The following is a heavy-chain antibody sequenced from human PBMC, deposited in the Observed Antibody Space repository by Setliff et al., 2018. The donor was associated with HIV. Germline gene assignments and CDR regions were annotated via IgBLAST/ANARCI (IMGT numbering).Heavy chain of an antibody. J-gene: IGHJ3*02. CDR1: GYTFSSYG. Sequence: ASVKVSCKASGYTFSSYGISWVRQAPGQGVEWMGWISAYNGNTNYAQKLQGRVTMTTDTSTSTAYMELRSLRSDDTAVYYCARGYYNFWSGCYDSRFPNPIDAFDIWGQGTMVTVSS. CDR2: ISAYNGNT. CDR3: ARGYYNFWSGCYDSRFPNPIDAFDI. D-gene: IGHD3-3*01. V-gene: IGHV1-18*01.